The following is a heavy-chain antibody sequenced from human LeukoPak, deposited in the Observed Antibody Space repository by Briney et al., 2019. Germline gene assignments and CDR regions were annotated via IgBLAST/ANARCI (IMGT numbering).Heavy chain of an antibody. CDR2: INSDGSST. CDR1: GFAFSSYW. CDR3: AREIRGELLQTAFDY. Sequence: GGSLRLSCAASGFAFSSYWMHWVRQAPGKGLVWVSRINSDGSSTSYADSVKGRFTISRDNAKNTLYLQMNSLRAEDTAVYYCAREIRGELLQTAFDYWGQGTLVIVSS. D-gene: IGHD3-10*01. V-gene: IGHV3-74*01. J-gene: IGHJ4*02.